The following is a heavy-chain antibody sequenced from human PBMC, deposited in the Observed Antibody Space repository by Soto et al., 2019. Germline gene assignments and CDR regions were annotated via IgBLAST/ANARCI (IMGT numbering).Heavy chain of an antibody. Sequence: EVQLLESGGGLVQPGGSLRLSCAASGFTFSSYAMSWVRQAPGKGLEWVSAISGSGGSTYYADSVKGRFTISRDNSKNTLYLHRNSLRAEDTAVYYCASLTSGWYLGTGYFDLWGRGTLVTVSS. J-gene: IGHJ2*01. CDR1: GFTFSSYA. V-gene: IGHV3-23*01. CDR2: ISGSGGST. CDR3: ASLTSGWYLGTGYFDL. D-gene: IGHD6-19*01.